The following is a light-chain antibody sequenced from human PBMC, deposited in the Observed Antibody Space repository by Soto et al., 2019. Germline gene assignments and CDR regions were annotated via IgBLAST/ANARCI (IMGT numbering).Light chain of an antibody. V-gene: IGKV1-39*01. J-gene: IGKJ3*01. CDR3: SRRYSPAEP. CDR1: QSISSY. Sequence: IQITQSPSSLSASVGDRVTITCRASQSISSYLNWYHQKPGKARKLLIYAASSLQSGVPSRLSGSGSATDFTLTIICFQPEALHTYYRSRRYSPAEPLGP. CDR2: AAS.